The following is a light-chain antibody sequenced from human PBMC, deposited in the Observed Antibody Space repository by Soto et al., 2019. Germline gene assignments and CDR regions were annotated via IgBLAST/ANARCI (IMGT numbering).Light chain of an antibody. CDR3: QVWDSSSDHWV. Sequence: SYELTQPPSVSLAPGQTARIPCVGNNIESKSVHWYHQKPGQAPVLVVYVDSDRPSGIPERFSGSNSGNTATLTISRVEAGDEADYYCQVWDSSSDHWVFGGGTKVTVL. CDR2: VDS. CDR1: NIESKS. J-gene: IGLJ3*02. V-gene: IGLV3-21*02.